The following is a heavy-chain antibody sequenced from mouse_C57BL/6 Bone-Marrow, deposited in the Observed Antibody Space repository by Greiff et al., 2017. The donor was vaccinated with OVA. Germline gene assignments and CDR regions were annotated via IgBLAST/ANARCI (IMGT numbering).Heavy chain of an antibody. CDR1: GFTFSSYA. V-gene: IGHV5-4*01. Sequence: EVQLVESGGGLVKPGGSLKLSCAASGFTFSSYAMSWVRQTPEKRLEWVATISDGGSYTYYPDNVKGRFTISRDNAKNNLYLQMSHLKSEDTAMYYCARARGDYWYFDVWGTGTTVTVSS. J-gene: IGHJ1*03. CDR2: ISDGGSYT. CDR3: ARARGDYWYFDV. D-gene: IGHD2-13*01.